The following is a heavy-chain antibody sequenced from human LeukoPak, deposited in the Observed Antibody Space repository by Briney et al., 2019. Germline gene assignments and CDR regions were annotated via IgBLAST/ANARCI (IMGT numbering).Heavy chain of an antibody. Sequence: PSDTLSLTCTVSGGSISPYYWSWIRQPPGKGLEWIGYVYYSGSTDYNPSLKSRVTISVDTSKNQFSLKLSSVTAADTAVYYCARDRHWTNDWVFDYWGQGTLVTVSS. D-gene: IGHD1/OR15-1a*01. CDR3: ARDRHWTNDWVFDY. J-gene: IGHJ4*02. CDR2: VYYSGST. CDR1: GGSISPYY. V-gene: IGHV4-59*01.